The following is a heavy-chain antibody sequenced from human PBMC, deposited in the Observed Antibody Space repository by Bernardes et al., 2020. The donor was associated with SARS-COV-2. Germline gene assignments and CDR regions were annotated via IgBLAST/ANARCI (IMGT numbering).Heavy chain of an antibody. J-gene: IGHJ2*01. D-gene: IGHD3-22*01. CDR3: ATSSDSSGYYYWYFDL. Sequence: SETLSLTCTVSGGSISSYYWSWIRQPPGKGLEWIGYIYYSGSTNYNPSLKSRVTISVDTSKNQFSLKLSSVTAADTAVYYCATSSDSSGYYYWYFDLWGRGTLVTVSS. CDR1: GGSISSYY. V-gene: IGHV4-59*08. CDR2: IYYSGST.